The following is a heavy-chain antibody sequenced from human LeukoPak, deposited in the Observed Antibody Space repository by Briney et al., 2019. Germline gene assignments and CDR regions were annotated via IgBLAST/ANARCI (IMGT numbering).Heavy chain of an antibody. D-gene: IGHD3-10*01. CDR2: INAYNGNT. Sequence: ASVKVSCKASGYTFTSYGISWVRQAPGQGLEWMGWINAYNGNTNYAQKLQGRVTMTTDTSTSTAYMELRSLRSDDTAVYYCARDLSGLWFGELYFDPWGQGTLVTVSS. CDR3: ARDLSGLWFGELYFDP. J-gene: IGHJ5*02. CDR1: GYTFTSYG. V-gene: IGHV1-18*01.